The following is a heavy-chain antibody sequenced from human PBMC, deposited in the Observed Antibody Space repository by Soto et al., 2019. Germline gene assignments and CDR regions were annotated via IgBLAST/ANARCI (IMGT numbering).Heavy chain of an antibody. CDR2: ISSSTYT. J-gene: IGHJ6*02. CDR1: GFTLSDYY. CDR3: ASQAGYYYGMDV. V-gene: IGHV3-11*06. D-gene: IGHD6-25*01. Sequence: ASGFTLSDYYMTWIRQAPGKGLEWISYISSSTYTKYADSVKGRFTISRDNAKNSVHLQMNSLRADDTSVYYCASQAGYYYGMDVWGQGTTVTVSS.